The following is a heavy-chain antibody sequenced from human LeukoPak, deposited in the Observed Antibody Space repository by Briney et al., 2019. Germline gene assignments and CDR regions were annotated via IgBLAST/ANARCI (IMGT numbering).Heavy chain of an antibody. Sequence: SETLSLTCTVSGASMKSYYWSWIRQPPGKGLEWIGYIFYSGDTNYNPSLKSRVTLSVDTSKNQFSLNLRSVTAADTAVYHCARQPYMLGAYYFDYWDQGTLVTVSS. V-gene: IGHV4-59*08. CDR2: IFYSGDT. CDR1: GASMKSYY. CDR3: ARQPYMLGAYYFDY. J-gene: IGHJ4*02. D-gene: IGHD1-26*01.